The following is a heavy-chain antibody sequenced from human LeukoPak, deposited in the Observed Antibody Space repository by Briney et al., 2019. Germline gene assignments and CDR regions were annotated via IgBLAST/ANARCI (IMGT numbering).Heavy chain of an antibody. CDR3: TKREGPMSGSYDYFDP. CDR1: GGSISGYY. V-gene: IGHV4-4*09. D-gene: IGHD1-26*01. J-gene: IGHJ5*02. Sequence: PSETLSLTCTVSGGSISGYYWSWIRQPPGQGQEWIAYIHSNGYTNYNPSLKSRVTISVDTSKNQFSLKVTSVTAADTAMYYCTKREGPMSGSYDYFDPWGQGTLVTVS. CDR2: IHSNGYT.